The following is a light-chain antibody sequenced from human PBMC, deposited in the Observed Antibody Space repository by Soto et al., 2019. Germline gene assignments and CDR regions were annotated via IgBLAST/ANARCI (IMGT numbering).Light chain of an antibody. CDR1: QAISSF. CDR3: QQLNSFPIP. Sequence: IQLTQSPSSLSASVGDRVTITCRASQAISSFLAGNQQKPGKPPKLLIYGESTLQSGVPSRFSGSGSGTDFTLTIGSLQPEDFATYYCQQLNSFPIPFGPGTKVDIK. V-gene: IGKV1-9*01. J-gene: IGKJ3*01. CDR2: GES.